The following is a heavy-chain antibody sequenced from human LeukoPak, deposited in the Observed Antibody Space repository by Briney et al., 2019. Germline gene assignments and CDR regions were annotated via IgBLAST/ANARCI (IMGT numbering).Heavy chain of an antibody. J-gene: IGHJ4*02. CDR2: IIPIHGIA. D-gene: IGHD1-26*01. V-gene: IGHV1-69*04. CDR3: ARGSWDVFVEGLFDY. Sequence: ASVKVSCKASGGTFSSYAISWVRQAPGQGLEWMGRIIPIHGIANYAQKFQGRVTITADKSTSTAYMELSSLRSEDTAVYYCARGSWDVFVEGLFDYWGQGTLVTVSS. CDR1: GGTFSSYA.